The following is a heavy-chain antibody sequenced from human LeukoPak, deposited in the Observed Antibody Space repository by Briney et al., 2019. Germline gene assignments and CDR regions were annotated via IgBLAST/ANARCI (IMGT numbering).Heavy chain of an antibody. CDR2: INPNSGGT. V-gene: IGHV1-2*02. J-gene: IGHJ4*02. D-gene: IGHD6-13*01. CDR3: ARELAAAGTKDY. Sequence: ASVKVSYKASGYTFTGYYMHWVRQAPGQGLEWMGWINPNSGGTNYAQKFQGRVTMTRDTSISTAYMELSRLRSEDTAVYYCARELAAAGTKDYWGQGTLVTVSS. CDR1: GYTFTGYY.